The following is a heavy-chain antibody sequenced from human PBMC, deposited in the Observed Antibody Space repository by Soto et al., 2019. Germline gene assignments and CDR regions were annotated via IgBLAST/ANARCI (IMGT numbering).Heavy chain of an antibody. CDR2: ITSDGSKT. CDR3: AKGTGTPTVPAPFDY. J-gene: IGHJ4*02. Sequence: GGSLRLSCVASGFTFRNNAMNWVRQAPGKGLEWISDITSDGSKTHYADSVKGRFTISRDNVEDTLFLQLNNVRGDDTAVYFCAKGTGTPTVPAPFDYWGQGTLVTVSS. D-gene: IGHD1-7*01. CDR1: GFTFRNNA. V-gene: IGHV3-23*01.